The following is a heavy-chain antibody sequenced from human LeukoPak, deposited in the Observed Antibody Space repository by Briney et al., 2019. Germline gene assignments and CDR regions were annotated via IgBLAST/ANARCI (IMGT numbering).Heavy chain of an antibody. CDR1: GGSVSSGSYY. CDR2: IYYSGST. CDR3: ARAAVGIYYFDY. Sequence: PSETLSLTCTVSGGSVSSGSYYWSWIRQRPGKGLEWIGYIYYSGSTNYNPSLKSRVTISVDTSKNQFSLKLSSVTAADTAVYYCARAAVGIYYFDYWGQGTLVTVSS. J-gene: IGHJ4*02. D-gene: IGHD3-22*01. V-gene: IGHV4-61*01.